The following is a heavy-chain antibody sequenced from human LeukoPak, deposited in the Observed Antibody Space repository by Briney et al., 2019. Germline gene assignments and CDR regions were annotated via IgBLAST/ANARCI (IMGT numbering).Heavy chain of an antibody. J-gene: IGHJ4*02. D-gene: IGHD6-13*01. CDR1: GGSMSSYY. CDR3: AASHTSSWPHFDY. Sequence: SETLSLTCTVAGGSMSSYYWRWLRQPPGKELEWIGHIFYSGTTNYNPSLKSRVAISIDPSKHQFSLKLSSVTAADTAVYYCAASHTSSWPHFDYWGQGTLVTVSS. V-gene: IGHV4-59*01. CDR2: IFYSGTT.